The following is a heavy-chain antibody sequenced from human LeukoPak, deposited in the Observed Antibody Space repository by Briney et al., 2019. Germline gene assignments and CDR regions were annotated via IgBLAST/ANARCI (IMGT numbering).Heavy chain of an antibody. CDR1: GGSFSGYY. Sequence: PSETLSLTCAVYGGSFSGYYWSWIRQPPGKGLEWIGEINHSGSTNYNPSLKSRVTISVDTSKNQFSLKLSSVTAADTAVYYCARGTGYCSSTSCYPLDYWGQGTLVTVSS. D-gene: IGHD2-2*01. J-gene: IGHJ4*02. CDR2: INHSGST. V-gene: IGHV4-34*01. CDR3: ARGTGYCSSTSCYPLDY.